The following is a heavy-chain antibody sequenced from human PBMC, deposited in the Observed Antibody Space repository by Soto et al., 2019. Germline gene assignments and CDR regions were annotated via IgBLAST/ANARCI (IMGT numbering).Heavy chain of an antibody. Sequence: EVRLVESGGGLVKPGGSLRLSCAASGITYNNYTMNWVRQAPGKGLEWVAAISGRSSYIYYADSLRGRFTISRDNTKKSLFLKMNNLTAEDTAVYYCATTGWCISDYWGQGTLVTVSS. V-gene: IGHV3-21*02. CDR3: ATTGWCISDY. J-gene: IGHJ4*02. D-gene: IGHD2-8*01. CDR2: ISGRSSYI. CDR1: GITYNNYT.